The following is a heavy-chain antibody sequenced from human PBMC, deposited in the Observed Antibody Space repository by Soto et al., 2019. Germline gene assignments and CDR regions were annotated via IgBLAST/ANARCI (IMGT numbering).Heavy chain of an antibody. CDR1: GFTFSSHG. CDR2: ISGSGGST. CDR3: GGRVVAAGTGY. D-gene: IGHD6-13*01. Sequence: EVQLLESGGGLVQPGGSLRLSCAASGFTFSSHGMSWVRQAPGKGLEWVSSISGSGGSTYYADSVKGRFTISSDNSKTTLDLQMNSLRAEDTAVYYCGGRVVAAGTGYWGQGTLVTVSS. V-gene: IGHV3-23*01. J-gene: IGHJ4*02.